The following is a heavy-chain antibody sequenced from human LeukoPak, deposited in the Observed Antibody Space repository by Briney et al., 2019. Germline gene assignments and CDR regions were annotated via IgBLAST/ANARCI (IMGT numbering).Heavy chain of an antibody. V-gene: IGHV3-7*01. D-gene: IGHD3-10*01. CDR2: IKEDGSEK. J-gene: IGHJ4*02. Sequence: GGSLRLSCAASGFTFSTYWMTWVRQAPGRGLEWVANIKEDGSEKHYVDSVKGRFTISRDNAKNSLYLQMDSLRVEDTAVYYCASGGHVDYCGQGTLVTVSS. CDR1: GFTFSTYW. CDR3: ASGGHVDY.